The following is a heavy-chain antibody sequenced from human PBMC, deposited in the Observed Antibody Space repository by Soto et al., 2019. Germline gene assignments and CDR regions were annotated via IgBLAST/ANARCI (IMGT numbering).Heavy chain of an antibody. D-gene: IGHD5-12*01. CDR1: GYSFTSYW. CDR3: ARGGGRRDGYNHRWFDDY. Sequence: PGESLKISCKGSGYSFTSYWIGWVRQMPGKGLEWMGIIYPGDSDTRYSPSFQGHVTISADKSISTAYLQWSSLKASDTAMYYCARGGGRRDGYNHRWFDDYWGQGTLVTVSS. V-gene: IGHV5-51*01. J-gene: IGHJ4*02. CDR2: IYPGDSDT.